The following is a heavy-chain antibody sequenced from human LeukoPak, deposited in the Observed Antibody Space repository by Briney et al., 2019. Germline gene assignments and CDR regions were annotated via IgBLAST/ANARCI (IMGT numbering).Heavy chain of an antibody. Sequence: PSETLSLTCAVYGGSFSGYYWSWIRQPPGKGLEGIGEINHSGSTNYNPSLKSRVTISVDTSKNQFSLKLSSVTAADTAVYYCARAGVVLVRGVIGGNWFDPWGQGTLVTVSS. D-gene: IGHD3-10*01. CDR1: GGSFSGYY. V-gene: IGHV4-34*01. CDR2: INHSGST. CDR3: ARAGVVLVRGVIGGNWFDP. J-gene: IGHJ5*02.